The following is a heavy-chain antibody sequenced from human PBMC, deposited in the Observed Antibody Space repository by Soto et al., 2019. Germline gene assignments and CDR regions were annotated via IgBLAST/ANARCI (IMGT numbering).Heavy chain of an antibody. Sequence: SVKLSWKASGGTFSSYAISWVRQATGQGLEWMGGIIPIFGTANYAQKFQGRVTITADESTSTAYMELSSLRSEDTAVYYCAREGGSYVLQRYYGMDVWGQGTTVTVSS. CDR2: IIPIFGTA. J-gene: IGHJ6*02. CDR3: AREGGSYVLQRYYGMDV. V-gene: IGHV1-69*01. D-gene: IGHD3-16*01. CDR1: GGTFSSYA.